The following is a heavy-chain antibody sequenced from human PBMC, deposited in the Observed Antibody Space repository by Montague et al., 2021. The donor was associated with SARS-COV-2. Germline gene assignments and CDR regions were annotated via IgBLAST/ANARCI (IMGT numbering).Heavy chain of an antibody. CDR2: MYYSGST. V-gene: IGHV4-39*07. D-gene: IGHD3-10*01. J-gene: IGHJ6*02. CDR1: GGSISSSNYY. CDR3: SRDDIVLQGVTKGMDV. Sequence: SETLSLTCTVSGGSISSSNYYWGWIRQPPGKRLEWIGNMYYSGSTYYNPSLKSRVTIAIYTSKNQFSLKLSSVTAADTAVYYCSRDDIVLQGVTKGMDVWGQGTTVTVSS.